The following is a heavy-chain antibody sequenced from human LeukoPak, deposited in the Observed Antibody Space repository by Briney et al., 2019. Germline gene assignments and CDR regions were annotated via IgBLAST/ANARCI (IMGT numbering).Heavy chain of an antibody. CDR2: IYHSGST. Sequence: KPSETLSLTCAVAGYSISSGYYWGWIRQPPGKGLGWIGSIYHSGSTYYNPSLKSRVTISVDTSKNQFSLKLSSVTAADMAVYYCARSPASDAFDIWGQGTMVTVSS. D-gene: IGHD2-2*01. J-gene: IGHJ3*02. CDR1: GYSISSGYY. V-gene: IGHV4-38-2*01. CDR3: ARSPASDAFDI.